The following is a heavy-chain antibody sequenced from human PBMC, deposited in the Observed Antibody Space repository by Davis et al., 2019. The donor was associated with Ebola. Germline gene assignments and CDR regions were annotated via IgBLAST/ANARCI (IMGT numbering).Heavy chain of an antibody. D-gene: IGHD2-15*01. V-gene: IGHV4-34*01. Sequence: PSETLSLTCAVYGGSFSGYYWSWIRQPPGKGLERIGEINHSGSTNYNPSLKSRVTISVDTSKNQFSLKLSSVTAADTAVYYCARVSCSGGSCYPPYYYYGMDVWGQGTTVTASS. CDR2: INHSGST. CDR1: GGSFSGYY. J-gene: IGHJ6*02. CDR3: ARVSCSGGSCYPPYYYYGMDV.